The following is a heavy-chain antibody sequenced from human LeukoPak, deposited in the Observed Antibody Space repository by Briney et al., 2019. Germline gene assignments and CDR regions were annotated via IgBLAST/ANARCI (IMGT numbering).Heavy chain of an antibody. CDR3: ARMYSSGWYLDY. CDR2: ITKSSGTI. Sequence: GGSLRLSCAASGFSFNSFSMNWVRQAPGKGLEWLSYITKSSGTIHYADSVEGRFIISRDNAQNSPYLQMNSLRDEDTAVYYCARMYSSGWYLDYLGQGTLVTVSS. J-gene: IGHJ4*02. CDR1: GFSFNSFS. D-gene: IGHD6-19*01. V-gene: IGHV3-48*02.